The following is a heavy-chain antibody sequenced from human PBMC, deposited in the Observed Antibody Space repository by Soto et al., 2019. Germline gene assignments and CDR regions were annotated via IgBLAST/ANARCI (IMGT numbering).Heavy chain of an antibody. J-gene: IGHJ4*02. CDR1: GGTFSSYA. V-gene: IGHV1-69*06. CDR3: LVRPGGSSWDGDFDY. D-gene: IGHD6-13*01. CDR2: IIPIFGTA. Sequence: SVKVSCKASGGTFSSYAISWVRQAPGQGLEWMGGIIPIFGTANYAQKFQGRVTITADKSTSTAYMELSSLRSEDTAVYYCLVRPGGSSWDGDFDYWGQGTLVTVSS.